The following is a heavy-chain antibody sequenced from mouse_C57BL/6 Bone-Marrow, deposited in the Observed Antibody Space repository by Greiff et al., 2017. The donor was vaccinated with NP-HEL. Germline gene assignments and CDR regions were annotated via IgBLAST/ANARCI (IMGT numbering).Heavy chain of an antibody. CDR3: ARSSSGFDY. D-gene: IGHD3-2*02. CDR1: GYAFSSSW. Sequence: VQGVESGPELVKPGASVKISCKASGYAFSSSWMNWVKQRPGKGLEWIGRIYPGDGDTNYNGKFKGKATLTADKSSSTAYMQLSSLTSEDSAVYFCARSSSGFDYWGQGTTLTVSS. J-gene: IGHJ2*01. V-gene: IGHV1-82*01. CDR2: IYPGDGDT.